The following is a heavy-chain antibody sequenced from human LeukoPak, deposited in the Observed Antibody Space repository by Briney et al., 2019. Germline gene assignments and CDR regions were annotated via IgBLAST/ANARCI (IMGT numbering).Heavy chain of an antibody. CDR1: GGSFSGYY. V-gene: IGHV4-34*01. D-gene: IGHD3-22*01. Sequence: PSETLSLTCAVYGGSFSGYYWSWIRQPPGKGLEWIGEINHSGSTNYNPSLKSRVTISVDTSKNQFSLKLSSVTAADTALYYCASDSSGYYYFDYWGQGTLVTVSS. CDR2: INHSGST. CDR3: ASDSSGYYYFDY. J-gene: IGHJ4*02.